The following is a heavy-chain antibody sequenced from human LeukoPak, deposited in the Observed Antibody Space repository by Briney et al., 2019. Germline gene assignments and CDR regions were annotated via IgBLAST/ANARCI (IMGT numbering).Heavy chain of an antibody. D-gene: IGHD6-13*01. J-gene: IGHJ4*02. CDR2: ISYDGSNK. V-gene: IGHV3-30-3*01. Sequence: PGGSLRLSCSASGFTFSSYAMHWVRQAPGKGLEWVAVISYDGSNKYYADSVKGRFTISRDNSKNTLYLQMNSLRAEDTAVYYCARDSGAAGTRRFDYWGQGTLVTVSS. CDR3: ARDSGAAGTRRFDY. CDR1: GFTFSSYA.